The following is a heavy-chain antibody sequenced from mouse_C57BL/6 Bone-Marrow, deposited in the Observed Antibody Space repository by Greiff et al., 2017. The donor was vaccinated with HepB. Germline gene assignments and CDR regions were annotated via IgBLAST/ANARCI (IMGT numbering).Heavy chain of an antibody. CDR3: ARAPTGWYFDV. D-gene: IGHD3-2*01. V-gene: IGHV1-50*01. CDR2: IDPSDSYT. J-gene: IGHJ1*03. CDR1: GYTFTSYW. Sequence: QVQLQQSGAELVKPGASVKLSCKASGYTFTSYWMQWVKQRPGQGLEWIGEIDPSDSYTNYNQKFKGKATLTVDTSSSTAYMQLSSLTSEDSAVYYCARAPTGWYFDVWGTGTTVTVSS.